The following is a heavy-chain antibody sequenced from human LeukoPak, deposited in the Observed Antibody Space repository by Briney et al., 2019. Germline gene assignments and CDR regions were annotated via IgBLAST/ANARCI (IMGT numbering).Heavy chain of an antibody. CDR2: TPVFDTP. J-gene: IGHJ4*02. CDR1: GGTFSSYA. D-gene: IGHD3-22*01. Sequence: SVKVSCKASGGTFSSYAISWVRQAPGQGLEWMGGTPVFDTPDYAQKFQDRVTITADESTSTAYMELSSLRSEDTAVYYCARDLRIRSSGYYIYWGQGTLVTVSS. V-gene: IGHV1-69*13. CDR3: ARDLRIRSSGYYIY.